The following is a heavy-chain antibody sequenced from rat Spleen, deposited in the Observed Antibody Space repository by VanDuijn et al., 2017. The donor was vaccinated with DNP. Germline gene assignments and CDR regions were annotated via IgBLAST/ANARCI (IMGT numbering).Heavy chain of an antibody. CDR1: GYSIISSYR. CDR3: ARWTRYFDY. V-gene: IGHV3-3*01. CDR2: MNSAGST. D-gene: IGHD1-7*01. Sequence: VQLQESGPGLVKPSQSLSLTCSVTGYSIISSYRWHWIRKFPGNKLEWLGYMNSAGSTNYNPSLKSRISITRDTSKNHFFLHLNSVTTEDTATYYCARWTRYFDYWGQGVMVTVSS. J-gene: IGHJ2*01.